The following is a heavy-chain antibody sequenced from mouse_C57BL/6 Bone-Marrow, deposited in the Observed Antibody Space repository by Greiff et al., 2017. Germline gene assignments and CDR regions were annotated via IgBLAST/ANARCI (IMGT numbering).Heavy chain of an antibody. D-gene: IGHD1-1*01. J-gene: IGHJ2*01. Sequence: VKLQQPGAELVKPGASVKLSCKASGYTFTSYWMHWVKQRPGQGLEWIGMIHPNSGSTNYNEKFKSKATLTVDNASSTAYMQLSSLTSEDSAVYYSARLLPPYVDYWGQGTTLEVSS. CDR2: IHPNSGST. CDR1: GYTFTSYW. CDR3: ARLLPPYVDY. V-gene: IGHV1-64*01.